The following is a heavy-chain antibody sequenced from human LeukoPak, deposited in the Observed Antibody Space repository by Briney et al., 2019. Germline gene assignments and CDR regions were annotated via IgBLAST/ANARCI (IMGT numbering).Heavy chain of an antibody. CDR1: GGSISSGGYY. Sequence: PSETLSLTCTVSGGSISSGGYYWSWIRQPPGKGLEWIGYIYHSGSTYYNPSLKSRVSISEDMSKSQFSLKMSSVTAADTAVYYCASTSKYIGSGRDDSFDIWGQGTMVTVSS. V-gene: IGHV4-30-2*05. J-gene: IGHJ3*02. CDR2: IYHSGST. CDR3: ASTSKYIGSGRDDSFDI. D-gene: IGHD3-10*01.